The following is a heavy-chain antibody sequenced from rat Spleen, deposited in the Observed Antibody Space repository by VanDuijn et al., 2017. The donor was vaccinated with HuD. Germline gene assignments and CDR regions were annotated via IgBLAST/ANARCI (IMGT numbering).Heavy chain of an antibody. J-gene: IGHJ2*01. CDR1: GFTINNFW. V-gene: IGHV5-31*01. Sequence: EVQLVESGGGLVQPGRSLTLSCVASGFTINNFWMTWIRQGPGKGLEWVASTTNTGAITYYSDSLEGRFTVSGDNAKSTLYLQMDSLRSEDTATYYCARRYYGYTDYFDYWGQGVMVTVSS. CDR3: ARRYYGYTDYFDY. D-gene: IGHD1-9*01. CDR2: TTNTGAIT.